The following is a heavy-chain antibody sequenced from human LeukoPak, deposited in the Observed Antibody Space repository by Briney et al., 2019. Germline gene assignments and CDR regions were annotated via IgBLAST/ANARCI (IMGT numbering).Heavy chain of an antibody. CDR1: GFTFSSYN. V-gene: IGHV3-21*05. J-gene: IGHJ4*02. D-gene: IGHD3-22*01. CDR3: ARAGTPTYYYDSSGYYFDY. CDR2: ISSSSSYI. Sequence: GGSLRLSCAASGFTFSSYNMNWVRQAPGKGLEWVSYISSSSSYIYYADSVKGRFTISRDNAKNSLYLQMNSLRAEDTAVYYCARAGTPTYYYDSSGYYFDYWGQGTLVTVSS.